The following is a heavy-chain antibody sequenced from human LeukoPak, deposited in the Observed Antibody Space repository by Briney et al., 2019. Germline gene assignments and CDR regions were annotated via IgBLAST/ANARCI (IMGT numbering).Heavy chain of an antibody. V-gene: IGHV1-8*03. CDR2: MNPNSGNT. CDR1: GYTFTSYD. Sequence: GASVKVSCKAPGYTFTSYDINWVRQATGQGLEWMGWMNPNSGNTGYAQKFQGRVTITRNTSISTAYMELSSLRSEDTAVYYCARGPIVGATRDFDYWGQGTLVTVSS. CDR3: ARGPIVGATRDFDY. D-gene: IGHD1-26*01. J-gene: IGHJ4*02.